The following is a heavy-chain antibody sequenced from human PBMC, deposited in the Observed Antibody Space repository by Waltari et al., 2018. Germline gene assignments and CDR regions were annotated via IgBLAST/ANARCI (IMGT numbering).Heavy chain of an antibody. CDR2: IYYSGST. J-gene: IGHJ4*02. D-gene: IGHD6-13*01. V-gene: IGHV4-59*01. CDR1: GGSISSYD. CDR3: ASSVIAAAGTVNFDY. Sequence: QVQLQESGPGLVKPSETLSLTCTVSGGSISSYDWSWIRQPPGKGLEWIGYIYYSGSTNYNPSLKSRVTISVDTSKNQFSLKLSSVTAADTAVYYCASSVIAAAGTVNFDYWGQGTLVTVSS.